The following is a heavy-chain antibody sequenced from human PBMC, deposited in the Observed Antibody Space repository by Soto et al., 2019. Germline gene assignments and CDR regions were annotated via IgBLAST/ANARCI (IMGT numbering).Heavy chain of an antibody. CDR1: GFALSPYW. D-gene: IGHD1-1*01. V-gene: IGHV3-7*03. J-gene: IGHJ4*02. Sequence: LRLSCEASGFALSPYWMSWVRQAPGKGLEWVASINQDGSVKHYVDSVRGRFTISRDNAKNSLFPQMNSLSAEDTAVYYCARLTEAVTTFVYWGQGTPVTVS. CDR3: ARLTEAVTTFVY. CDR2: INQDGSVK.